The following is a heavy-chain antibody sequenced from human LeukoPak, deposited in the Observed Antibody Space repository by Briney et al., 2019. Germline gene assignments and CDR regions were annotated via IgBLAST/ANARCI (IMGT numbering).Heavy chain of an antibody. V-gene: IGHV3-30*19. CDR2: IWYDGSNK. CDR1: GFTFSTSG. Sequence: GGSLRLSCAASGFTFSTSGMHWVRQAPGKGLEWVAVIWYDGSNKHYADSVKGRFTISRDNSKNTLYLQMNSLRAEDTAVYYCARAPRFWYSSSWYTDYFDYWGQGTLVTVSS. CDR3: ARAPRFWYSSSWYTDYFDY. D-gene: IGHD6-13*01. J-gene: IGHJ4*02.